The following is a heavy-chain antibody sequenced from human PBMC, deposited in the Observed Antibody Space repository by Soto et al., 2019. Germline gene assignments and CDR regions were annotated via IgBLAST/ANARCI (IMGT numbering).Heavy chain of an antibody. V-gene: IGHV1-2*04. J-gene: IGHJ6*02. CDR3: ARSIRSIAGNAKGWPYYYYYGMDV. Sequence: GASVKVSCKASGYTFTGYYMHWVRQAPGQGLEWMGWINPNSGGTNYAQKFQGWVTMTRDTSISTAYMELSRLRSDDTAVYYCARSIRSIAGNAKGWPYYYYYGMDVWGQGTTVTVSS. CDR1: GYTFTGYY. CDR2: INPNSGGT. D-gene: IGHD6-6*01.